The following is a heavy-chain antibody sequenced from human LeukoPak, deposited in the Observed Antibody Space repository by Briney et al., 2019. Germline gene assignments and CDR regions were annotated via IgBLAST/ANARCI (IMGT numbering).Heavy chain of an antibody. CDR1: GGSINSGTYY. D-gene: IGHD1-14*01. CDR2: KYHDGRT. CDR3: ASDHKSITMRKGQYFDY. J-gene: IGHJ4*02. Sequence: PSETLSLTCTVSGGSINSGTYYWGWIRQPPGKGLEWIGCKYHDGRTSYNPSLESRGTISIDTSTNQFSLKMSSVTAADTAVYYCASDHKSITMRKGQYFDYWGQGVLVTVSS. V-gene: IGHV4-39*01.